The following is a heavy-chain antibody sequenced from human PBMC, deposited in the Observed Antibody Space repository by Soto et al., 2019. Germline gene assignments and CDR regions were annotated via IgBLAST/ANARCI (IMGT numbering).Heavy chain of an antibody. CDR3: ASSMGRGVNDY. Sequence: EVQLVESGGGLVQPGGSLRLSCAASGFTFSDYWMSWVHQAPGKGLECVANIKTDGSEKYYVDPVKGRFTISRDNAKNSLYLQMNSLRAEDTAVYYCASSMGRGVNDYWGQGTLVAVSS. CDR2: IKTDGSEK. CDR1: GFTFSDYW. D-gene: IGHD3-10*01. J-gene: IGHJ4*02. V-gene: IGHV3-7*05.